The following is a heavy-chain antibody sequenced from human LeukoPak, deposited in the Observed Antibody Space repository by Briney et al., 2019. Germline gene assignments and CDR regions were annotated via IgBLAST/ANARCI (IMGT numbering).Heavy chain of an antibody. V-gene: IGHV3-7*01. J-gene: IGHJ6*03. CDR2: IKQDGSEK. D-gene: IGHD3-10*01. CDR1: GFTFSSYW. Sequence: GGSLRLSCAASGFTFSSYWMSWVRQAPGKGLEWVANIKQDGSEKYYVDSVKGRFTISRDNAKNSLYLQMNSLRAEDTAVYYCARDRPMVRGVIMDYYYYYMDVWGKGTTVTVSS. CDR3: ARDRPMVRGVIMDYYYYYMDV.